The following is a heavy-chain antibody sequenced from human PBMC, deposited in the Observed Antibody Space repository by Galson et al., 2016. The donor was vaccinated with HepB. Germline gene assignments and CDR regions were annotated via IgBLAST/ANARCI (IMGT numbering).Heavy chain of an antibody. Sequence: SVKVSCKASGHTFSGYVINWVRQAPGQGLEWMGGIIPMFGTPNHAQKFRGRVTITADESTSTAYMELSSLRSQDTAVYFCASHTRGQYDSGRYEFNYWGQGTLVTVSS. V-gene: IGHV1-69*13. CDR2: IIPMFGTP. CDR1: GHTFSGYV. CDR3: ASHTRGQYDSGRYEFNY. D-gene: IGHD3-10*01. J-gene: IGHJ4*02.